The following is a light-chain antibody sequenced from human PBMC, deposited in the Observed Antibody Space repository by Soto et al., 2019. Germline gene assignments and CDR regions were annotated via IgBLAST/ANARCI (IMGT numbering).Light chain of an antibody. Sequence: QSALIQSASVSGSPGQSITISCTGTSSDVGGYNFVSWYQRHPGKAPKLMIYDVTNRPSGVSNRFSGSKSGNTASLTISGLQAEDEADYYCCSYTTSNTLVFGGGTKLTVL. CDR3: CSYTTSNTLV. J-gene: IGLJ2*01. CDR1: SSDVGGYNF. V-gene: IGLV2-14*01. CDR2: DVT.